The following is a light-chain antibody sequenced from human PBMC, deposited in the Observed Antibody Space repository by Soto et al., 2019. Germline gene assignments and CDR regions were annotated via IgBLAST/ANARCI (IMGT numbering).Light chain of an antibody. Sequence: DIQMTQSPSTLSASVGDRVTITCRASQSISDWLAWYQQKPGKAPKLLIYKASSLESGVPSRFSGSGSGTEFCLTISSLQPDDFATYYCLQYVALWTFGEWHDSLWTFGQGTKVE. V-gene: IGKV1-5*03. CDR1: QSISDW. CDR3: LQYVALWTFGEWHDSLWT. CDR2: KAS. J-gene: IGKJ1*01.